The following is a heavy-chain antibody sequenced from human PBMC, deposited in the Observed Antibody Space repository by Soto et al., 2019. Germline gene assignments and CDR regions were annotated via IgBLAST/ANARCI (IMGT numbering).Heavy chain of an antibody. V-gene: IGHV1-8*01. J-gene: IGHJ6*02. CDR3: ARGNPFNYAGFDV. CDR2: MNAKSGDT. CDR1: GYTFSDFD. D-gene: IGHD3-16*01. Sequence: QAHLVQSGAEVTRPWASVKVSCKASGYTFSDFDINWLRQASGHGPEWMGWMNAKSGDTFFAQRFQGKFNMTWDTSLSTAYMEVGSLTSDDTAMYYCARGNPFNYAGFDVWGQGTTVAVSS.